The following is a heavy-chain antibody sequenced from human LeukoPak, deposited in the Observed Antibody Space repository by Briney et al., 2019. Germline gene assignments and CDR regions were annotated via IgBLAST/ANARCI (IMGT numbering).Heavy chain of an antibody. CDR1: GYTFTSSW. Sequence: GESLKISCKASGYTFTSSWVGWVRQMPGKGPEWMVIINPADSDTRYGPSFQGQVTVSADKSFNTAYLQWSSLKASDTAMYYCVRPASTGYYEYWGQGTLVTVSS. D-gene: IGHD3-9*01. CDR3: VRPASTGYYEY. CDR2: INPADSDT. V-gene: IGHV5-51*01. J-gene: IGHJ4*02.